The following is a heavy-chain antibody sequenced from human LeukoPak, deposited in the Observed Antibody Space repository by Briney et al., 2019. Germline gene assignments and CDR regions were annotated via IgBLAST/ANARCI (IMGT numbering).Heavy chain of an antibody. CDR3: ARDRYCGGDCYGDAFDI. Sequence: PSETLSLTCAVYGGSFSGYYWSWIRQPPGKGLEWIGEINHSGSTNYNPSLKSRVTISVDTSKNQFSLKLSSVTAADTAVYYCARDRYCGGDCYGDAFDIWGQGTMVTVSS. CDR2: INHSGST. D-gene: IGHD2-21*02. J-gene: IGHJ3*02. V-gene: IGHV4-34*01. CDR1: GGSFSGYY.